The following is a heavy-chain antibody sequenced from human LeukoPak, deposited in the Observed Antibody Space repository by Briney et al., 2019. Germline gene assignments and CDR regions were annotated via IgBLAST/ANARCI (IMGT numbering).Heavy chain of an antibody. V-gene: IGHV3-74*01. J-gene: IGHJ4*02. CDR3: AKEPRISSGFGY. CDR1: GFTFSSNW. D-gene: IGHD2/OR15-2a*01. CDR2: INSDGSST. Sequence: PAGSLRLSCAASGFTFSSNWMHWVRQAPGKGLVWVSSINSDGSSTTYEDSVKGRFTISRDNAKNTLYLQMNSLNAEDTAVYYCAKEPRISSGFGYWGQGTLVTVSS.